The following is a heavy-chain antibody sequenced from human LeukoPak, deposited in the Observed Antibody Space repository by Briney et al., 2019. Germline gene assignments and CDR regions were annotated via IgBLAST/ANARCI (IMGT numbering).Heavy chain of an antibody. V-gene: IGHV4-59*01. CDR3: ARDSAFDGTYWGYLDF. Sequence: SETLSLTCTVSGGSISSYYWSWIRQPPGKGLEWIGYIYYSGSTNYNPSLKSRVTISVDTSKNQFSLKLSSVTAADTAVYYCARDSAFDGTYWGYLDFWGRGTLVIVSS. D-gene: IGHD3-10*01. CDR1: GGSISSYY. J-gene: IGHJ2*01. CDR2: IYYSGST.